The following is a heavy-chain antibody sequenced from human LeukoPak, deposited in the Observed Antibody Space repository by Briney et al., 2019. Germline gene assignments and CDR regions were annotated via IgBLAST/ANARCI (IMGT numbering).Heavy chain of an antibody. D-gene: IGHD3-16*02. J-gene: IGHJ4*02. CDR1: GGSISSSSYY. Sequence: SETLSLTCTVSGGSISSSSYYWGWIRQPPGKGLEWIGSIYYSGSTYYNPSLKSRVTISVDTSKNQFSLKLSSVTAADTAVYYCARGGYDYVWGSYRYYFDYWGQGTLVTVSS. CDR3: ARGGYDYVWGSYRYYFDY. CDR2: IYYSGST. V-gene: IGHV4-39*01.